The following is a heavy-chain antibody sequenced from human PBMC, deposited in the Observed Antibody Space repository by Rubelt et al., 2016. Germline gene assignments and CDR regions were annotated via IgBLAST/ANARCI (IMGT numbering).Heavy chain of an antibody. J-gene: IGHJ5*02. D-gene: IGHD4-23*01. CDR2: IDPSDSYT. CDR3: ARHAGDGGNSEDWFDP. CDR1: GYSFTSYW. V-gene: IGHV5-10-1*01. Sequence: EVQLVQSGAEVKKPGESLRISCKGSGYSFTSYWISWVRQMPGKGLEWMGRIDPSDSYTNYSPSLHGHVTISADKPISTAYLQWSSRKASDTAMYYCARHAGDGGNSEDWFDPWGQGTLVTVSS.